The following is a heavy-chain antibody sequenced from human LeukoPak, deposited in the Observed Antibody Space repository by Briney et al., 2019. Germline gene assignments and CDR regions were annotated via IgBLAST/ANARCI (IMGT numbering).Heavy chain of an antibody. CDR1: GYTFTSYY. Sequence: GASVKVSCKASGYTFTSYYMHWVRQAAGQGLEWMGIINPSGGSTSYAQKFQGRVTMTRDTSTSTVYMELSSLRSEDTAVYYCARASYDFWSGYSRSWYFDLWGRGTLVTVSS. CDR3: ARASYDFWSGYSRSWYFDL. CDR2: INPSGGST. V-gene: IGHV1-46*01. D-gene: IGHD3-3*01. J-gene: IGHJ2*01.